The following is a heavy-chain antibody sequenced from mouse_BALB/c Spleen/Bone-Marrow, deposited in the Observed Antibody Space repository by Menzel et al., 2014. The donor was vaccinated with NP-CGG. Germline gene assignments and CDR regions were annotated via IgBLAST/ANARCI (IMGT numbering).Heavy chain of an antibody. D-gene: IGHD2-3*01. J-gene: IGHJ4*01. CDR3: ASYYDGVMDY. V-gene: IGHV1S56*01. CDR2: IFPGDGST. CDR1: GYTFTSYD. Sequence: VQLQQSGAELVKPGASVKLSCKASGYTFTSYDINWVRQRPEQGLERIGWIFPGDGSTKYNEKFKGKATLTTDKSSSTAYMQLSRLTSEDSAVYFCASYYDGVMDYWGQGTSVTVSS.